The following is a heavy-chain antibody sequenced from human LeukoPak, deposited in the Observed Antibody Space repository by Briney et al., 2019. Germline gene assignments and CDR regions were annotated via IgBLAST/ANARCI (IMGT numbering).Heavy chain of an antibody. CDR3: ARAGYSYNDDH. J-gene: IGHJ4*02. CDR1: GFTFSSYA. V-gene: IGHV3-23*01. CDR2: ISGSGGST. Sequence: GGSLRLSCAASGFTFSSYAMSWVRQAPGKGLEWVSAISGSGGSTYYADSVKGRFTISRDNSKNTLSLEMNSLRVEDTAVYYCARAGYSYNDDHWGRGTLVTVSS. D-gene: IGHD5-18*01.